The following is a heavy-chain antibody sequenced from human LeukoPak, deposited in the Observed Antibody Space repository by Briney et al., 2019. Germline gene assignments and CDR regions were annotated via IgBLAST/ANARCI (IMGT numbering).Heavy chain of an antibody. CDR2: ISGSGGST. V-gene: IGHV3-23*01. Sequence: GGSLRLSCAASAFTFSIYAMSWVRQAPGKGLGWVSTISGSGGSTHYADSVKGRFTISRDNSKNTLYLQMNSLRADDTAVYYCVRGYSYGWFDPWGQGTLVTVSS. J-gene: IGHJ5*02. D-gene: IGHD5-18*01. CDR3: VRGYSYGWFDP. CDR1: AFTFSIYA.